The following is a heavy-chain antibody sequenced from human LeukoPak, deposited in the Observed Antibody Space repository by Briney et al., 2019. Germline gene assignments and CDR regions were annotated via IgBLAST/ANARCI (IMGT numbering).Heavy chain of an antibody. CDR1: GFTFSRYW. Sequence: PGGSLRLSCAASGFTFSRYWMYWVRQAPGKGLVWVSRTNGDGSSTTYADSVKGRFSISRDNAKNTLYPQMNSLRAEDTAVYFCAREQYGDYVSDYYYYGMDVWGKGTTVTVSS. CDR3: AREQYGDYVSDYYYYGMDV. V-gene: IGHV3-74*01. D-gene: IGHD4-17*01. CDR2: TNGDGSST. J-gene: IGHJ6*04.